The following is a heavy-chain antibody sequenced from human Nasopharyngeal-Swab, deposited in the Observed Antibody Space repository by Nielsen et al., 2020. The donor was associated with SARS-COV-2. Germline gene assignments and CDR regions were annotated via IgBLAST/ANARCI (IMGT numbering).Heavy chain of an antibody. CDR3: ARQATDYYYSMDV. Sequence: SETLSLTCAVYGGSFNDYYWSWIRQAPGKGLEWIGEINHRGRADYSPSLKRRVTIPVDTSNNQISLKLTSVTAADTAVYFCARQATDYYYSMDVWGQGTTVTVSS. J-gene: IGHJ6*02. CDR1: GGSFNDYY. V-gene: IGHV4-34*01. CDR2: INHRGRA.